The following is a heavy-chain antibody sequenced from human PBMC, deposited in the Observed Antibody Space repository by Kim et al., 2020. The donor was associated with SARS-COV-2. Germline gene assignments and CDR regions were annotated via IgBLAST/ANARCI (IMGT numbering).Heavy chain of an antibody. V-gene: IGHV4-34*01. J-gene: IGHJ5*02. CDR2: INHSGST. D-gene: IGHD3-3*01. CDR3: ARGGVHDFWSGYYVPHIWFDP. Sequence: SETLSLTCAVYGGSFSGYYWSWIRQPPGKGLEWIGEINHSGSTNYNPSLKSRVTISVDTSKNQFSLKLSSVTAADTAVYYCARGGVHDFWSGYYVPHIWFDPWGQGTMVTVSS. CDR1: GGSFSGYY.